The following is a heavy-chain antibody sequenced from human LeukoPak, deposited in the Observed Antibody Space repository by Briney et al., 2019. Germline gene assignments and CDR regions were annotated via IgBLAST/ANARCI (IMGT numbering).Heavy chain of an antibody. Sequence: GGSLRLSCAASGFTFSSYSMNWVRQAPGKGLEWVSSSSSSSYIYYADSVKGRFTISRDNAKNSLYLQMNSLRAEDTAVYYCAISRDGYNCPFDYWGQGTLVTVSS. CDR3: AISRDGYNCPFDY. CDR1: GFTFSSYS. J-gene: IGHJ4*02. CDR2: SSSSSYI. V-gene: IGHV3-21*01. D-gene: IGHD5-24*01.